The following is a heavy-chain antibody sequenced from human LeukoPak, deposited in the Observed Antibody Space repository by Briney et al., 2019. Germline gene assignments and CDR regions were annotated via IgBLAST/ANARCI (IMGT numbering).Heavy chain of an antibody. J-gene: IGHJ4*02. D-gene: IGHD4-17*01. CDR2: INHSGST. CDR3: AREDNTVTLGH. CDR1: GGSFSGYY. V-gene: IGHV4-34*01. Sequence: PSETLSLTCAVYGGSFSGYYWSWIRQPPGKGLEWIGEINHSGSTNYNPSLKSRVTISVDTSKYQFSLKLSSVTAADTAVYYCAREDNTVTLGHWGQGTLVTVSS.